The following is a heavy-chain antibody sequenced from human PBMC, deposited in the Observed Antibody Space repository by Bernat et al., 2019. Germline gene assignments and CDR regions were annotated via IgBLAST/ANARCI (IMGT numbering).Heavy chain of an antibody. J-gene: IGHJ4*02. CDR1: GFTFSSHT. D-gene: IGHD4-23*01. CDR3: AREGPTTVVSFDY. Sequence: QVQLVESGGGVVQPGRSLRLSCAVSGFTFSSHTLYWVRQAPGKGLEWVAVISYDGSNKYYADSVKGRFTISRDNSKNTLYLQMNSLRAEDTAVYYCAREGPTTVVSFDYWGQGTLVTVSS. CDR2: ISYDGSNK. V-gene: IGHV3-30-3*01.